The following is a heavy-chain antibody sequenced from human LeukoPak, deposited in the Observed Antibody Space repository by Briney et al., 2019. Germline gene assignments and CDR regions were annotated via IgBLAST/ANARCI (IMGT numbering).Heavy chain of an antibody. CDR2: IIPIFGTA. J-gene: IGHJ5*02. CDR3: ARDHVDYGSGSYYKRVGWFDP. Sequence: ASVKVSCKASGGTFSSYAISWVRQAPGQGLEWMGGIIPIFGTANYAQKFQGRVTITTDESTSTAYMELSSLRSEDTTVYYCARDHVDYGSGSYYKRVGWFDPWGQGTLVTVSS. D-gene: IGHD3-10*01. V-gene: IGHV1-69*05. CDR1: GGTFSSYA.